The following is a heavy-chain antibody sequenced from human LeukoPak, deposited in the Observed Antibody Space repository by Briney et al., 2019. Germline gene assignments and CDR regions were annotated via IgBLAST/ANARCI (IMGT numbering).Heavy chain of an antibody. V-gene: IGHV1-69*01. Sequence: SVKVSRKASGGTFSSYAISWVRQAPGQGLEWMGGIIPIFGTANYAQKFQGRVTITADESTSTAYMELSSLRSEDTAVYYCARDGSRVPNPYCSSTSCHDAFDIWGQGTMVTVSS. CDR1: GGTFSSYA. D-gene: IGHD2-2*01. CDR2: IIPIFGTA. CDR3: ARDGSRVPNPYCSSTSCHDAFDI. J-gene: IGHJ3*02.